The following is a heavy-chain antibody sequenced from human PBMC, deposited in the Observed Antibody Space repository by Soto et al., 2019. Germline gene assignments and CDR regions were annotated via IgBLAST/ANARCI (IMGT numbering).Heavy chain of an antibody. J-gene: IGHJ2*01. V-gene: IGHV3-23*01. CDR2: ISGSGGST. CDR1: GFTFSTYA. D-gene: IGHD6-13*01. CDR3: AKGGAAAGMGYFDL. Sequence: EVQVLESGGGLVKPGGSLRLSCAASGFTFSTYAMSWVRQAPGKGLEWVSGISGSGGSTYYADSVKGRFTISRDNSKKTLFLQMSSLRAEDTAVYFCAKGGAAAGMGYFDLWGRGTLVTVSS.